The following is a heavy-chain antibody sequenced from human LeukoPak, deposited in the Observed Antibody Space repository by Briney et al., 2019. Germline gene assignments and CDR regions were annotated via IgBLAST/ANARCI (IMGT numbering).Heavy chain of an antibody. CDR2: IYYSGST. CDR3: ARESRAYAGYYFDY. Sequence: SETLSLTCSVSGGSISSTDYYWSWIRQPPGKGLEWIAYIYYSGSTQYTPTLKSRVSISIDTSQNQFSLKLTSVTVADTAVYYCARESRAYAGYYFDYWGQGTLVTVSS. J-gene: IGHJ4*02. CDR1: GGSISSTDYY. V-gene: IGHV4-30-4*08.